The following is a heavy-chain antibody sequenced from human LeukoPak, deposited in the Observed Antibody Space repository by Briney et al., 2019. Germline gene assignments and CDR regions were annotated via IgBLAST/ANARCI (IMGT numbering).Heavy chain of an antibody. CDR2: ITSSSSYI. J-gene: IGHJ4*02. CDR1: RFTFSSYA. V-gene: IGHV3-21*01. Sequence: PGGSLRLSCTASRFTFSSYAMNWVRQAPGKGLEWVSSITSSSSYIYYADSVKGRFTISRDNAKNSLYLQMNSLRAEDTAVYYCARERTLQFDCWGQGTPVTVSS. D-gene: IGHD1/OR15-1a*01. CDR3: ARERTLQFDC.